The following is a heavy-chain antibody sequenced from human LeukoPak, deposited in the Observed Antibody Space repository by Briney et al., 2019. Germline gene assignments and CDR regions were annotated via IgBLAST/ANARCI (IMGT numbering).Heavy chain of an antibody. D-gene: IGHD6-19*01. Sequence: PGGSLRLSCAASGFTFSSYGMTWVRQAPGKGLEWVSVISGSGGWTHYADSVKGRFNISRDNSKNTLYLQMRSLRAEDTAVYYCAKSTGWDTSGWPSDCWGRGTLITVSS. CDR3: AKSTGWDTSGWPSDC. V-gene: IGHV3-23*01. CDR2: ISGSGGWT. CDR1: GFTFSSYG. J-gene: IGHJ4*02.